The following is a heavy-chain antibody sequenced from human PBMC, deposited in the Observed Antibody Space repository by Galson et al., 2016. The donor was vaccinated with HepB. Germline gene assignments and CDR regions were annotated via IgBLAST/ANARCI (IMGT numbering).Heavy chain of an antibody. V-gene: IGHV4-4*02. J-gene: IGHJ3*02. CDR2: IYQSGST. CDR3: ARGPHIVVVPAAGATDAFDI. Sequence: SETLSLTCAVSGGSISTTNWWSWVRQPPGKGLEWIGEIYQSGSTNYNPSLPSLKSRVTMSVDKSKNQFSLKLRSATAADTAVYYCARGPHIVVVPAAGATDAFDIWGQGTMVTVSS. CDR1: GGSISTTNW. D-gene: IGHD2-2*01.